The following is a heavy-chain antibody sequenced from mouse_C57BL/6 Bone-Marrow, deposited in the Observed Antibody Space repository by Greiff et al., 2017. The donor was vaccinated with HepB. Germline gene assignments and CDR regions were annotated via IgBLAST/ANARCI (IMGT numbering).Heavy chain of an antibody. Sequence: QVQLQQSGAELARPGASVKLSCKASGYTFTSYGISWVKQRTGQGLEWIGEIYPRSGNTYYNEKFKGKATLTADKSSSTAYMELRSLTSEDSAVYFCARHYGSSRGYFDVWGTGTTVTVSS. CDR1: GYTFTSYG. CDR3: ARHYGSSRGYFDV. D-gene: IGHD1-1*01. V-gene: IGHV1-81*01. CDR2: IYPRSGNT. J-gene: IGHJ1*03.